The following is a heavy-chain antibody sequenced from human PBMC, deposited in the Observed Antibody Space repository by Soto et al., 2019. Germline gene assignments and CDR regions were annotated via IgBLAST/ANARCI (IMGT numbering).Heavy chain of an antibody. CDR3: TRGRVSLDY. J-gene: IGHJ4*02. CDR1: GFTFADYA. Sequence: GGSLRLSCTASGFTFADYALNWFLQAPGKGLEWVAIIRSKDYGEAKDYAASVKGRFTISRDDSKNIAYLQMNSLKTEDTAVYYCTRGRVSLDYWGQGAQVTVSS. V-gene: IGHV3-49*03. CDR2: IRSKDYGEAK.